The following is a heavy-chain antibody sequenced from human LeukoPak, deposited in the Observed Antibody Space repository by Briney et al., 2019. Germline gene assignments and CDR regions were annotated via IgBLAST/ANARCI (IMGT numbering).Heavy chain of an antibody. Sequence: SGPTLVKPTQTLTLTCTFSGFSLSTYGVGVGWIRQPPGKALEWLALIYWDDDDRYSPSLKSRLSITKDTSKNQVVLTMTNMDPVDTATYYCAHRGPKAYYFDYWGQGTLVTVSS. J-gene: IGHJ4*02. CDR2: IYWDDDD. V-gene: IGHV2-5*02. CDR3: AHRGPKAYYFDY. CDR1: GFSLSTYGVG.